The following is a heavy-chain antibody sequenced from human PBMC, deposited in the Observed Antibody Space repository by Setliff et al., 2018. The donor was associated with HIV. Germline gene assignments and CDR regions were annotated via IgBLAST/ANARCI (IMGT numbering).Heavy chain of an antibody. CDR3: ARESRPYYFDY. V-gene: IGHV3-21*01. CDR2: ISAGGPYI. J-gene: IGHJ4*02. CDR1: GFNFSSYG. Sequence: SLRLSCAGSGFNFSSYGMNWVRQAPGKGLEWVASISAGGPYIYYVDSVKGRFTISRDNAKNSLFLQMNSLRPEDTAVYYCARESRPYYFDYWGQGTLVTVSS.